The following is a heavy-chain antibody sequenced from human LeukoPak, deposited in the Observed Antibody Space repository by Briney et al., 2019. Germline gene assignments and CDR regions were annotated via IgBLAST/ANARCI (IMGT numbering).Heavy chain of an antibody. D-gene: IGHD6-6*01. V-gene: IGHV3-74*01. Sequence: TGGSLGLSCAASGFTFSSYWMHWVRQAPGKGLVWVSRINSDGRNTNYADSVKGRFTISRDNAKNTLFLQMNSLRAEDTAVYYCARPRSYEAFDIWGQGTMVTVSS. CDR3: ARPRSYEAFDI. CDR2: INSDGRNT. CDR1: GFTFSSYW. J-gene: IGHJ3*02.